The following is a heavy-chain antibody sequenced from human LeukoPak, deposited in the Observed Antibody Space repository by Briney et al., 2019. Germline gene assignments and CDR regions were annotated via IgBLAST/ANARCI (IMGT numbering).Heavy chain of an antibody. Sequence: ASVKVSCKASGYTFTGYYMHWVRQAPGQGLEWMGWINPNSGGTNYAQKFQGRVTMTRDTSISTAYMELSRLRSDDTAVYYCAREGLYAGYYYGTDVWGQGTTVTVSS. D-gene: IGHD2-8*01. CDR1: GYTFTGYY. CDR2: INPNSGGT. V-gene: IGHV1-2*02. CDR3: AREGLYAGYYYGTDV. J-gene: IGHJ6*02.